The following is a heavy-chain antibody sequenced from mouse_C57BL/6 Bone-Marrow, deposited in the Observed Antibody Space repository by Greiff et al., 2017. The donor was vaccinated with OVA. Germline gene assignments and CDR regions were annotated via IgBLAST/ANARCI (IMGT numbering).Heavy chain of an antibody. Sequence: DVQLQESGPGLVKPSQSLSLTCSVTGYSITSGYYWNWIRQFPGNKLEWMGYISYDGSNNYNPSLKNRISITRDTSKNQFFLKLNSVTTEDTATYYCARWDGYFLDYWGQGTTLTVSS. D-gene: IGHD2-3*01. CDR1: GYSITSGYY. CDR2: ISYDGSN. J-gene: IGHJ2*01. V-gene: IGHV3-6*01. CDR3: ARWDGYFLDY.